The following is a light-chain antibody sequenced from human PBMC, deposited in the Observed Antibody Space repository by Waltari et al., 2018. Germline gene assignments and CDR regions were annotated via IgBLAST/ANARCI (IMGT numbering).Light chain of an antibody. J-gene: IGLJ3*02. CDR1: INDVGVADY. CDR2: DVV. Sequence: QSALTQPHSVSASPGQSVTIPCSGRINDVGVADYVSWYQQLPGKAPKLILYDVVKRPSGVPSRFSGSKYGTTASLTISGLQTDDEATYYCCSYAGAYTFVFGGGTKLTVL. CDR3: CSYAGAYTFV. V-gene: IGLV2-11*01.